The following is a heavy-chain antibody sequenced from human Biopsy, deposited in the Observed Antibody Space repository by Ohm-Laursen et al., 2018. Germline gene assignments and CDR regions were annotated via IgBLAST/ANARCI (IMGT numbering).Heavy chain of an antibody. V-gene: IGHV1-2*02. CDR1: GYTFTAFS. D-gene: IGHD2-2*01. CDR2: INPKSGDT. CDR3: ARGRRHCSGTCSRWYFDL. J-gene: IGHJ2*01. Sequence: ASVKVSCQPSGYTFTAFSVHWLRQAPGHGLEWMGWINPKSGDTDYPQNFQGRVSMTRDTSISTAYMDLSRLRSDDTAVYYCARGRRHCSGTCSRWYFDLWGRGTLVTVSS.